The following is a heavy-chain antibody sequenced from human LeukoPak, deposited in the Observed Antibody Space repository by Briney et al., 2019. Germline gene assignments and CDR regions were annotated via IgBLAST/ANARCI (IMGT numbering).Heavy chain of an antibody. J-gene: IGHJ6*03. D-gene: IGHD4-11*01. CDR3: ARGPTVTTEGYYYYHMDV. V-gene: IGHV3-48*01. CDR1: GFTFSSYS. CDR2: ISSSSSTI. Sequence: PGGSLRLSCAASGFTFSSYSMNWVRQAPGKGLEWVSYISSSSSTIYYADSVKGRFTISRDNAKNSLYLQMNSLRAEDTAVYYCARGPTVTTEGYYYYHMDVWGKGTTVTVSS.